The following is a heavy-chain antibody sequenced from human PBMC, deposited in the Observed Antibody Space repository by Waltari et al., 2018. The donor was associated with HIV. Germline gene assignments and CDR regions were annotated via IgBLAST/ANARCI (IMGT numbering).Heavy chain of an antibody. Sequence: QVQLQESGPGLVKPSGTLSLTCVVSGGSLSSSNWWIWVRQPPEEGVEWIGEIYHSGSTNCNPSLKSRVTISMDKSKNQFSLDLSSVTAADTAVYYCARVKGNYDFWSGYSGGDAFDIWGQGTMVIVSS. D-gene: IGHD3-3*01. CDR1: GGSLSSSNW. V-gene: IGHV4-4*02. CDR3: ARVKGNYDFWSGYSGGDAFDI. CDR2: IYHSGST. J-gene: IGHJ3*02.